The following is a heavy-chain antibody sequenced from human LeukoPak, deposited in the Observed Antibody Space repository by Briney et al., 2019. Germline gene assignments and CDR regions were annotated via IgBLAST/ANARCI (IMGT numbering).Heavy chain of an antibody. V-gene: IGHV3-30*18. J-gene: IGHJ4*02. D-gene: IGHD3-22*01. CDR3: AKDTYDSSGYSSYYFDY. Sequence: PGGSLRLSCAASGFTFSSYGMHWVRQAPGKGLEWVAVISYDGSNKYYADSVKGRFTISRDNSKNTLYLQMNSLRAEDTAVYYCAKDTYDSSGYSSYYFDYWGQGTLVTVSS. CDR1: GFTFSSYG. CDR2: ISYDGSNK.